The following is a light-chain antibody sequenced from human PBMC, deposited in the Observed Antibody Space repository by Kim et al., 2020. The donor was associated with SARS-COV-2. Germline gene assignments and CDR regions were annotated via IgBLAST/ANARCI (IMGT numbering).Light chain of an antibody. V-gene: IGLV3-1*01. CDR1: RLGDKY. Sequence: VSPGHTASITCSGDRLGDKYSCWYQQKPGQSPVLVIYQDSKRPSGIPERFSGSNSGNTATLTISGTQAMDEADYYCQAWDSSTYVFGTGTKVTVL. J-gene: IGLJ1*01. CDR2: QDS. CDR3: QAWDSSTYV.